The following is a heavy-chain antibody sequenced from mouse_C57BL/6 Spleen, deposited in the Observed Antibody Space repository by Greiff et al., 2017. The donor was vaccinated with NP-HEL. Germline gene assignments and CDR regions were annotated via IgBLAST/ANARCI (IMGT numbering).Heavy chain of an antibody. J-gene: IGHJ2*01. CDR2: ISDGGSYT. CDR1: GFTFSSYA. V-gene: IGHV5-4*01. Sequence: EVKLMESGGGLVKPGGSLKLSCAASGFTFSSYAMSWVRQTPEKRLEWVATISDGGSYTYYPDNVKGRFTISRDNAKNNLYLQMSHLKSEDTAMYYCAREEDSSGYDYWGQGTTLTVSS. D-gene: IGHD3-2*02. CDR3: AREEDSSGYDY.